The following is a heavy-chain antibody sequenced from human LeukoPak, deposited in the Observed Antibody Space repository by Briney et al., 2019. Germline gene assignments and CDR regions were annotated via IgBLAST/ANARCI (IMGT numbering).Heavy chain of an antibody. CDR2: IGSSSSYI. J-gene: IGHJ4*02. Sequence: PGGSLRLSCAASGFTFSSYTMNWVRQAPGKGLEWVSSIGSSSSYIYYADSVKGRFTISRYNAKNSLYLQMNSLRAEDTAVYYCARDGSGYSDPVDYWGQGTLVTVSS. D-gene: IGHD3-22*01. CDR1: GFTFSSYT. CDR3: ARDGSGYSDPVDY. V-gene: IGHV3-21*01.